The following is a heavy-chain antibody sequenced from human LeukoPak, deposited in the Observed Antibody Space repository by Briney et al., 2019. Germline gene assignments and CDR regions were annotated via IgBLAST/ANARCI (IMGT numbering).Heavy chain of an antibody. CDR3: ARDQTYYYDSSGLDY. Sequence: ASVKVSCKASGYTLTSYGISWVRQAPGQGLEWMGWISAYNGNTNYAQKLQGRVTMTTDTSTSTAYMELRSLKSDDTAVYYCARDQTYYYDSSGLDYWGQGTLVTVSS. J-gene: IGHJ4*02. V-gene: IGHV1-18*01. CDR2: ISAYNGNT. CDR1: GYTLTSYG. D-gene: IGHD3-22*01.